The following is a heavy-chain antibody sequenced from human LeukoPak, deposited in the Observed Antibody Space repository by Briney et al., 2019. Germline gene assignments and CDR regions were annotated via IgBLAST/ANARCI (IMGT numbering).Heavy chain of an antibody. D-gene: IGHD2-2*01. V-gene: IGHV1-2*02. CDR2: IHPNSGGT. Sequence: ASVTVSCKASGYTFTGYYMHWVRQAPGQGLEWMGWIHPNSGGTNYAQKFQGRVTITRDTSIRPAYMELSRLRSDDTAVYYCARQSKEDWSSTSSYYFGMAAWGARTTGTVSS. CDR1: GYTFTGYY. J-gene: IGHJ6*01. CDR3: ARQSKEDWSSTSSYYFGMAA.